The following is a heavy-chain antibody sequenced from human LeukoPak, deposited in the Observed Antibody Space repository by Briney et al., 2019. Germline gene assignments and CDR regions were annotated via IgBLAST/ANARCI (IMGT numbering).Heavy chain of an antibody. J-gene: IGHJ5*02. CDR3: ARDRAGAQSWVALDP. CDR1: GFTVSNDY. V-gene: IGHV3-66*02. D-gene: IGHD3-10*01. CDR2: IYGDGTT. Sequence: GGSLRLSCAASGFTVSNDYMAWVRQAPGRGLEWVSLIYGDGTTFYTDSVKGRFTISRDNFKNTLYLQMSSLRPEDTALCYCARDRAGAQSWVALDPWGQGTLVTVSS.